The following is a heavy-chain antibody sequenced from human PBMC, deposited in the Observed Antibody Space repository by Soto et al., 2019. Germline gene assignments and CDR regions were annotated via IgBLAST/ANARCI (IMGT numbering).Heavy chain of an antibody. CDR3: AREIVTAGGNNYFDP. CDR1: GGTVASSHW. CDR2: VYHTGDT. Sequence: QVQLQESGPRLVKPSGSLSLTCGVSGGTVASSHWWSWVRQSPGGGLEWIGNVYHTGDTNFNPSLQSRVTISVEKCNNQFSLRLNSLTAADTAAYFCAREIVTAGGNNYFDPWGPGTLVTVSS. J-gene: IGHJ5*02. V-gene: IGHV4-4*02. D-gene: IGHD2-21*02.